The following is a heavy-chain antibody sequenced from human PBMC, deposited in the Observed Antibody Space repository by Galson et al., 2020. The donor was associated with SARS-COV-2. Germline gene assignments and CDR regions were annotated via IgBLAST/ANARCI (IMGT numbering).Heavy chain of an antibody. V-gene: IGHV2-70*01. Sequence: SGPTLVKPTQTLTLTCTFSGFSLSTSGMCVSWIRQPPGKALEWLALIDWDDDKYYSTSLKTRLTISKDTSKNQVVLTMTNMDPVDTATYYCARMLSYSSSLPDFDYWGQGTRVTVSS. CDR1: GFSLSTSGMC. J-gene: IGHJ4*02. D-gene: IGHD6-13*01. CDR3: ARMLSYSSSLPDFDY. CDR2: IDWDDDK.